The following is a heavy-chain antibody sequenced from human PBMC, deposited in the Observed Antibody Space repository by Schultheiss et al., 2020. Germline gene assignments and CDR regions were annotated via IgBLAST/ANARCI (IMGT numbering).Heavy chain of an antibody. D-gene: IGHD3-10*01. V-gene: IGHV3-30*03. Sequence: GGSLRLSCAASGFTLSSYCMHWVRQAPGKGLEWVAVISYDGSNKYYADSVEGRFTISRDNSKNTLYLEMSSLRPEDTALYYCARDQPMVRGVSMDVWGQGTMVTVSS. CDR3: ARDQPMVRGVSMDV. CDR2: ISYDGSNK. CDR1: GFTLSSYC. J-gene: IGHJ6*02.